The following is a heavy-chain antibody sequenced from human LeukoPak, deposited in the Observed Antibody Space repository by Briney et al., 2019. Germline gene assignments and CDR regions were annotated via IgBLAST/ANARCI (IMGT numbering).Heavy chain of an antibody. D-gene: IGHD3-16*01. J-gene: IGHJ3*02. CDR2: ISSSGSTI. V-gene: IGHV3-48*03. CDR1: GFTFSSYE. Sequence: GGSLRLSCAASGFTFSSYEMNWVRQAPGKGLEWVSYISSSGSTIYYADSVKGRFTISRDNAKNSLYLRMNSLRAEDTAVYYCARVGGHYDAFDIWGQGTMVTVSS. CDR3: ARVGGHYDAFDI.